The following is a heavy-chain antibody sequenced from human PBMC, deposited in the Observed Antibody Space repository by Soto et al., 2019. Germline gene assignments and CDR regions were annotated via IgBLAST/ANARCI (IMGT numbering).Heavy chain of an antibody. CDR3: ARHFRSSFDY. J-gene: IGHJ4*02. V-gene: IGHV1-18*01. CDR1: GYSFSINT. CDR2: ISAYNGNT. D-gene: IGHD3-3*02. Sequence: QVQLVQSGAEVKKPGASVKVSCKASGYSFSINTVTWVRQAPGQGLEWMGWISAYNGNTNYAQKVQGRVTMTTDTSTSTAYRELRSLRSDDTAVYYCARHFRSSFDYWGQGTLVTVSS.